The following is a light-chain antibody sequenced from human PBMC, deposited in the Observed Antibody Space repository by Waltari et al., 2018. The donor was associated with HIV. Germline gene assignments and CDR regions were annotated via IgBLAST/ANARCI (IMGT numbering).Light chain of an antibody. Sequence: QSALTPPASVSGPPGQSITISCPGPSSDVGTSNYVSWYQQHPGKAPKLIIYEVSTRPSGISDRFSGSKSDNAASLTIAALQPEDEADYYCSSYTNTNISFGGGTKLTVL. V-gene: IGLV2-14*01. CDR1: SSDVGTSNY. J-gene: IGLJ2*01. CDR3: SSYTNTNIS. CDR2: EVS.